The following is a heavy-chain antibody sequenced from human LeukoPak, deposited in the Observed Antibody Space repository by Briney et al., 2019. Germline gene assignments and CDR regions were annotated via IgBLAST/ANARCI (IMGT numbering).Heavy chain of an antibody. D-gene: IGHD3-22*01. CDR2: ISGRGGST. CDR3: ARSVHMMVVVISFDAFDI. J-gene: IGHJ3*02. Sequence: PGGSLRLSCAASGFTFSSFGMSWVRQAPGKGLGWVSAISGRGGSTYYAGSVEGRFTISRDNSKNTLYLQMNSLRAEDTAVFYCARSVHMMVVVISFDAFDIWGQGTMVAVSS. CDR1: GFTFSSFG. V-gene: IGHV3-23*01.